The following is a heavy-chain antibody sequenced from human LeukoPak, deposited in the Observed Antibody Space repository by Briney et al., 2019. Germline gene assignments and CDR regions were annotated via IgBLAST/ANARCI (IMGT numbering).Heavy chain of an antibody. CDR2: IYYSGST. CDR1: GGSISSSTYY. V-gene: IGHV4-39*02. J-gene: IGHJ4*02. D-gene: IGHD5-18*01. CDR3: AREGGYSYGWGDYYFAY. Sequence: SETLSLTCTVSGGSISSSTYYWGWIRQPPGKGLEWIETIYYSGSTYYNPSLKSRVTISVDTSKNQFSLKLSSVTAADTAVYYCAREGGYSYGWGDYYFAYWGQGTLVTVSS.